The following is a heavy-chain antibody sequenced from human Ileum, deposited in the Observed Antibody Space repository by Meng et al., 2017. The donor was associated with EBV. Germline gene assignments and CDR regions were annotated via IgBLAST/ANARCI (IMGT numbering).Heavy chain of an antibody. CDR3: ARERGGGDRGIQ. V-gene: IGHV4-61*08. CDR1: NGSVSSYGYY. D-gene: IGHD2-21*02. J-gene: IGHJ4*02. Sequence: QVHLQESVPGLVKPSETLSLTCSVSNGSVSSYGYYWTWIRQPPGKGLEWIGYMSYTGSTNYKSTLKSRVTISVDKSKNQFSLKLSSVTAADTAVYYCARERGGGDRGIQWGQGTLVTVSS. CDR2: MSYTGST.